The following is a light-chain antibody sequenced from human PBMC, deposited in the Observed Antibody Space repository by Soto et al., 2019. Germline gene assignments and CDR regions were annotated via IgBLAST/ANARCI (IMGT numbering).Light chain of an antibody. CDR2: GTS. J-gene: IGKJ2*01. V-gene: IGKV3-15*01. CDR3: QQYNKLPYT. Sequence: EIVMTQSPVALSVSPGESAALSCRASQSVGRNFAWYQQRPGQAPRVLIYGTSTSATGVPARFSGSGSGIDFTLTISRLESEDFAVYYCQQYNKLPYTFGQGTRLEIK. CDR1: QSVGRN.